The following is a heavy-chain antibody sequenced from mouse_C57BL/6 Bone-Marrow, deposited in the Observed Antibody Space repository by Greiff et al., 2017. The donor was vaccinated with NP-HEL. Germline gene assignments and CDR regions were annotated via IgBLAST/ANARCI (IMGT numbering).Heavy chain of an antibody. V-gene: IGHV1-69*01. D-gene: IGHD1-1*01. CDR3: ARVGYGSSYSYWYFDV. CDR1: GYTFTSYW. CDR2: IDPSDSYT. J-gene: IGHJ1*03. Sequence: QVQLQQPGAELVMPGASVKLSCKASGYTFTSYWMHWVKQRPGQGLEWIGEIDPSDSYTNYNQKFKGKSTLTVDKSSSTAYMQLSSLTSEDSAVYYCARVGYGSSYSYWYFDVWGTGTTVTVSS.